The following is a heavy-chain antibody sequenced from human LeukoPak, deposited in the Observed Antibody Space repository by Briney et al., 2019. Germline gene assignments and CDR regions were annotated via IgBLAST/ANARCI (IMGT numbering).Heavy chain of an antibody. V-gene: IGHV4-31*03. J-gene: IGHJ4*02. D-gene: IGHD3-16*01. Sequence: SETLSLTCTVSGGSIRGYYCNWLRQHPGKGLEWIGYIYYSGSTYYNPSLKSRVTISVDTSKNQFSLKLSSVTAADTAVYYCARVLAGGGGFDYWGQGTLVTVSS. CDR2: IYYSGST. CDR3: ARVLAGGGGFDY. CDR1: GGSIRGYY.